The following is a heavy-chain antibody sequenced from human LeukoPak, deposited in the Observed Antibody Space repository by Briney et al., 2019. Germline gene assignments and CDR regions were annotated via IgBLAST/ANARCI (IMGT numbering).Heavy chain of an antibody. Sequence: GGSLRLSCAASGFTFTSYSMNWVRQALGKGLEWISYISNSSTTIYYADSVKGRFTVSRDNAKNSLYLQMNSLRAEDTAVYYCARDDYSNYVLDFDSWGQGTLVTVSS. CDR2: ISNSSTTI. CDR1: GFTFTSYS. V-gene: IGHV3-48*01. D-gene: IGHD4-11*01. J-gene: IGHJ4*02. CDR3: ARDDYSNYVLDFDS.